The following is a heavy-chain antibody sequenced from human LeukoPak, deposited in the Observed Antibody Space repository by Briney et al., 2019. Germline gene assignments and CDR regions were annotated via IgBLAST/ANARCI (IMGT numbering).Heavy chain of an antibody. CDR3: ARFRGTPRPRYFDL. CDR2: INHSGST. D-gene: IGHD3-9*01. J-gene: IGHJ4*02. V-gene: IGHV4-34*01. CDR1: GGSFSGYY. Sequence: SETLSLTCAVYGGSFSGYYWSWIRQPPGKGLEWIGEINHSGSTNYNPSLKSRVTISVDTSRNQFSLKLTSVTAADTALYFCARFRGTPRPRYFDLWGQGTLVTVSS.